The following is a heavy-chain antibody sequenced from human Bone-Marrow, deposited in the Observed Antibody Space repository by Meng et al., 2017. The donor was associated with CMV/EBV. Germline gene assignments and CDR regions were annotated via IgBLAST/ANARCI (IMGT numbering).Heavy chain of an antibody. CDR3: ARVYCTNGVCYTGHDY. V-gene: IGHV1-18*01. CDR1: GYTFTSYG. D-gene: IGHD2-8*01. CDR2: ISAYNGNT. Sequence: ASVKVSCKASGYTFTSYGISWVRQAPGQGLEWIGWISAYNGNTNYAQKLQGRVTMTTDTSTSTAYMELRSLRSDDTAVYYCARVYCTNGVCYTGHDYWGQGTLVTVSS. J-gene: IGHJ4*02.